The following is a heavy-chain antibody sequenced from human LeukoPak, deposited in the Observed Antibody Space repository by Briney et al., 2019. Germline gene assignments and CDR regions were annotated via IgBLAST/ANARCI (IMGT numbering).Heavy chain of an antibody. CDR3: ARGVTSVQSFWYFDL. CDR2: IYTSGST. D-gene: IGHD4-4*01. Sequence: KSSETLSLTCSVSGDSIRGYYWNWIRQPAGKGLEWIGRIYTSGSTDYKPSLKSRVTMSVDASKKWFSLKMTSVTAADTAVYYCARGVTSVQSFWYFDLWGRGTLVTVSS. CDR1: GDSIRGYY. V-gene: IGHV4-4*07. J-gene: IGHJ2*01.